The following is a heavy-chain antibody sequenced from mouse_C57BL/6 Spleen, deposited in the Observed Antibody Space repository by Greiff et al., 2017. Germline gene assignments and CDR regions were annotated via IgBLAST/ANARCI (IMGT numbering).Heavy chain of an antibody. CDR1: GFSLTSSA. D-gene: IGHD1-1*01. CDR3: ARKALYYDGSSPYYAMDY. V-gene: IGHV2-9-1*01. Sequence: VQLVESGPGLVAPSQSLSITCTVSGFSLTSSAISWVRQPPGKGLEWLGVIWTGGGTNYNSALKSRLSISKDNSKSQVFLKMNSLQTDDTARYYCARKALYYDGSSPYYAMDYWGQGTSVTVSS. J-gene: IGHJ4*01. CDR2: IWTGGGT.